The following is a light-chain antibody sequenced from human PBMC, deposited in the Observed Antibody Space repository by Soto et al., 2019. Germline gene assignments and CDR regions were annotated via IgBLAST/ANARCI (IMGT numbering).Light chain of an antibody. Sequence: QSALTQPASVSGSPGQSITISCTGPSSDVVSYNLVSWYQQHPGKAPKLMIYEASKRPSGISNRFSGSKSGNAASLTISGLQSEDEAEYYCFSYAGNSLNYVFGTGTKVTVL. CDR3: FSYAGNSLNYV. V-gene: IGLV2-23*01. CDR2: EAS. CDR1: SSDVVSYNL. J-gene: IGLJ1*01.